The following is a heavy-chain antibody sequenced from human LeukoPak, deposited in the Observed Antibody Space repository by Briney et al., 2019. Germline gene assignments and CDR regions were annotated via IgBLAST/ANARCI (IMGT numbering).Heavy chain of an antibody. CDR1: GYTFTSYD. D-gene: IGHD6-19*01. CDR2: MNPNSGNT. J-gene: IGHJ4*02. V-gene: IGHV1-8*03. CDR3: ARRGIAVAGLDY. Sequence: ASVKVSCKASGYTFTSYDINWVRQATGQGREWMGWMNPNSGNTGYAQKFQGRVTITRNTSISTAYMELSSLRSEDTAVYYCARRGIAVAGLDYWGQGTLVTVSS.